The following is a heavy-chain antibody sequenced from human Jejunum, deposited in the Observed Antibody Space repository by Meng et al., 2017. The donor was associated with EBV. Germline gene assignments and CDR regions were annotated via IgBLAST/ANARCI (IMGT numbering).Heavy chain of an antibody. D-gene: IGHD3-16*02. CDR3: ARVAFSYTTRSLDS. CDR1: RGSFSGYY. V-gene: IGHV4-34*02. CDR2: INHSGST. Sequence: QVPLQRWVSGLFKPSVTLSLTCAVYRGSFSGYYWSWIRQHPGKGLEWIGEINHSGSTNYNPSLRSQVTISVETSKNQFSLRLNSVTAADTAVYYCARVAFSYTTRSLDSWGQGTLVTVSS. J-gene: IGHJ4*02.